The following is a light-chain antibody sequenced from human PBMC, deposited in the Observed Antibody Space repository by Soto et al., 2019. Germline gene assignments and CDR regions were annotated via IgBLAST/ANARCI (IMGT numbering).Light chain of an antibody. CDR1: SSDVGAYNY. Sequence: QSALTQPASVSGSPGQSITISCTGTSSDVGAYNYVSWYQQHPGKVPKLMIYDDSDRPSGVSNRFSGSKSGNTACLTISVLQAEDEADYYCSSFTRSNSDVFGSGTKLTVL. V-gene: IGLV2-14*03. J-gene: IGLJ1*01. CDR2: DDS. CDR3: SSFTRSNSDV.